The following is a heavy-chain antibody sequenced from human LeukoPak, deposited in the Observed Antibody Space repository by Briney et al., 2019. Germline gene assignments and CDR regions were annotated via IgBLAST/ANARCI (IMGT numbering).Heavy chain of an antibody. CDR3: ARLRLGYCSGGSCSKPYYFDY. V-gene: IGHV4-59*08. CDR1: GGSISSYY. D-gene: IGHD2-15*01. CDR2: IYYSGST. J-gene: IGHJ4*02. Sequence: PSETLSLTCTVSGGSISSYYWSWIRQPPGKGLEWIGYIYYSGSTNYNPSLKSRVTISVDTSKNQFSLELSSVTAADTAVYYCARLRLGYCSGGSCSKPYYFDYWGQGTLVTVSS.